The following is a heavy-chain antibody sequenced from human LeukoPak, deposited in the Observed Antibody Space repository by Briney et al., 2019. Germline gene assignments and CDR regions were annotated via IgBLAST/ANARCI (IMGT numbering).Heavy chain of an antibody. V-gene: IGHV1-18*01. CDR3: ARVLYYYDSSGYYYTYMDV. CDR1: GYTFTSYG. CDR2: ISAYNGNT. J-gene: IGHJ6*03. Sequence: GASVKVSCKASGYTFTSYGISWVRQAPGQGLEWMGWISAYNGNTNYAQKLQGRVTMTTDTFTSTAYMELRSLRSDDTAVYYCARVLYYYDSSGYYYTYMDVWGKGTTVTVSS. D-gene: IGHD3-22*01.